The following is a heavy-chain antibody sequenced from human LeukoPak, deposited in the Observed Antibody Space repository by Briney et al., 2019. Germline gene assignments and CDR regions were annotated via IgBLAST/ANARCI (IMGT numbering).Heavy chain of an antibody. CDR2: IWSNGNNK. V-gene: IGHV3-33*03. Sequence: PGRSLSPSCAASGFTFSSYGMHWVRQAPSKGLEWVGVIWSNGNNKYYADSVKARFTISRDNSKNTLYLQMDSLRAEDTAVYYCTKEPGLYVITYWGEGTLVTVSS. CDR3: TKEPGLYVITY. J-gene: IGHJ1*01. CDR1: GFTFSSYG. D-gene: IGHD2/OR15-2a*01.